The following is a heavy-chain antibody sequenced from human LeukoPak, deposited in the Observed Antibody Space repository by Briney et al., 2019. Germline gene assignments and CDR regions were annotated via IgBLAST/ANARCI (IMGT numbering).Heavy chain of an antibody. Sequence: PTGVSLRLAFSAASFTINRYAWNWIRQAPGKGLEWVSGINHHGHTFYADSVKGRFTISRDNSKNTVFLQMNSLRADDTAEYFCARDHVNQGSEAGYAFLKWGRRALVTVSS. J-gene: IGHJ4*02. D-gene: IGHD2-15*01. CDR1: SFTINRYA. CDR2: INHHGHT. V-gene: IGHV3-23*01. CDR3: ARDHVNQGSEAGYAFLK.